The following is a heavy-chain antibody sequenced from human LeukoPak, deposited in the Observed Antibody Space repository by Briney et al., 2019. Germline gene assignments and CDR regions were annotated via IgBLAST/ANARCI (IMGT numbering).Heavy chain of an antibody. J-gene: IGHJ6*03. CDR3: ARGHWATVITPFYYMDV. CDR1: GYTLTGYY. D-gene: IGHD4-23*01. Sequence: GASVKVSCKASGYTLTGYYMHWVRQAPGQGLEWMGWINPNSGDTNYAQKFQGRVSMTLHTSISTASMELTDLTSDDTAVYYCARGHWATVITPFYYMDVWGKGTTVTVSS. CDR2: INPNSGDT. V-gene: IGHV1-2*02.